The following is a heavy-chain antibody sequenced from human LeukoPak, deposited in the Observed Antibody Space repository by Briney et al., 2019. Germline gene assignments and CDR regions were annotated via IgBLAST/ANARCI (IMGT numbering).Heavy chain of an antibody. J-gene: IGHJ4*02. CDR2: IYTTGNT. CDR1: GGSIGSSSYY. CDR3: ARGFGYYYGSGRDFFDY. Sequence: PSETLSLTCTVSGGSIGSSSYYWGWIRQPPGKGLEWIGRIYTTGNTNYSPSLKSRVTMSVDTSKNQFSLRLTSVTAADTAVYYCARGFGYYYGSGRDFFDYWGQGTLVTVSS. D-gene: IGHD3-10*01. V-gene: IGHV4-39*07.